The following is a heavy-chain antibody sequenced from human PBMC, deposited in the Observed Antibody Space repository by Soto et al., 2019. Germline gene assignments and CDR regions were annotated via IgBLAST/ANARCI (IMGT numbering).Heavy chain of an antibody. CDR1: GGSISSYY. V-gene: IGHV4-59*01. CDR2: IYYSGST. J-gene: IGHJ6*02. Sequence: PSETLSLTCTVSGGSISSYYWSWFRQRPGKGLEWIGYIYYSGSTNYNPSLKSRVTISVDTSKNQFSLKLSSVTAADTAVYYCARAHIAMVPYDYYRVELWCHGTTVTVSS. D-gene: IGHD5-18*01. CDR3: ARAHIAMVPYDYYRVEL.